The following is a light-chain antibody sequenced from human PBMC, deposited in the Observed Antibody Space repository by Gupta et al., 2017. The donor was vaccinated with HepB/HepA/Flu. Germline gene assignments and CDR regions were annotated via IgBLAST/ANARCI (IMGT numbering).Light chain of an antibody. J-gene: IGLJ2*01. CDR2: QDS. V-gene: IGLV3-1*01. Sequence: SYELTQPPSVSVSPGQTASITCSGDKLGDKYACWYQQKPGQSPVLVIYQDSKRPSGIPVRFSGSNTVNTDTLTDSVTYDNDESDYYCHARDSSTVVFGGGTKLTVL. CDR3: HARDSSTVV. CDR1: KLGDKY.